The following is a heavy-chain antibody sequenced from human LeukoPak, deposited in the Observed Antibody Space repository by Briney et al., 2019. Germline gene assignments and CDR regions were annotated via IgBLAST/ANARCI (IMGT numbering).Heavy chain of an antibody. J-gene: IGHJ4*02. CDR3: ARRDTNSPIVY. D-gene: IGHD2-15*01. V-gene: IGHV4-39*07. Sequence: SETLSLTCTVSGGSISSSSYYWGWIRQPPGKGLEWIGSIYYSGSTYYNPSLKSRVTISVDTSKNQFSLKLSSVTAADTAIYYCARRDTNSPIVYWGRGTLVTVSS. CDR1: GGSISSSSYY. CDR2: IYYSGST.